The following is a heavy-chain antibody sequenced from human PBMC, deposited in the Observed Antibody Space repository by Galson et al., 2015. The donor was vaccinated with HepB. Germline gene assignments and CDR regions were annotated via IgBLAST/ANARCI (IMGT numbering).Heavy chain of an antibody. J-gene: IGHJ4*02. V-gene: IGHV3-11*01. CDR3: ARTRRDGYNHDY. D-gene: IGHD5-24*01. CDR2: ISSSGSTI. Sequence: SLRLSCAASGFTFSDYYMSWIRQAPGKGLEWDSYISSSGSTIYYADSVKGRFTISRDNAKNSLYLQMNSLRAEDTAVYYCARTRRDGYNHDYWGQGTLVTVSS. CDR1: GFTFSDYY.